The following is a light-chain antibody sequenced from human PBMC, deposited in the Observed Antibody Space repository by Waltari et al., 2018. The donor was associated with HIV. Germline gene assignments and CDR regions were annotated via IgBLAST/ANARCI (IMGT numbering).Light chain of an antibody. CDR2: SNN. V-gene: IGLV1-44*01. CDR3: AVWGDSLNGPV. Sequence: QSVLTQPPSASGTPGQRVTISCSGSSSIIGSNTVNWYQQLPGTAPKLLIYSNNRRPAGVPDRFSGSKSGTAASLAISGLQAEDEADYYCAVWGDSLNGPVFGGGTKLTVL. CDR1: SSIIGSNT. J-gene: IGLJ2*01.